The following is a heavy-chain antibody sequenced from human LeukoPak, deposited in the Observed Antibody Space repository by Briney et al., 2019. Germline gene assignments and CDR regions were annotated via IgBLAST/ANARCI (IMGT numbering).Heavy chain of an antibody. J-gene: IGHJ4*02. Sequence: ASXKVSCKASGYTFTSYDINWVRQATGQGLEWMGWMNPNSGNTGYAQKFQGRVTMTRNTSISTAYMELSSLRSEDTAVYYCARGRWAYYYDSSGYKYWGQGTLVTVSS. CDR2: MNPNSGNT. V-gene: IGHV1-8*01. CDR1: GYTFTSYD. CDR3: ARGRWAYYYDSSGYKY. D-gene: IGHD3-22*01.